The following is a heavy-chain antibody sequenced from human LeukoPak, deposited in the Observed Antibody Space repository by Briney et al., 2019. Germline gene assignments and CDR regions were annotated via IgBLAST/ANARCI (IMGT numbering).Heavy chain of an antibody. Sequence: GGSLRLSCAASGFTVSLYWMSWVRQAPGKGLEWVANINQDGSENYSVDSVKGRFTISRDNAKSSLYLQMNSLRAEDTAVYYCAKGYYYESGGYYSIDYWGQGTLVTVSS. CDR3: AKGYYYESGGYYSIDY. CDR2: INQDGSEN. D-gene: IGHD3-22*01. J-gene: IGHJ4*02. CDR1: GFTVSLYW. V-gene: IGHV3-7*03.